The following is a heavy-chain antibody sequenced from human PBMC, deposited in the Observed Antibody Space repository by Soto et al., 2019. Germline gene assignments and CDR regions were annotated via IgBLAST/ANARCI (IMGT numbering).Heavy chain of an antibody. D-gene: IGHD2-15*01. V-gene: IGHV3-30*18. Sequence: GGSLRLSCAASGFTFSSYGMHWVRQAPGKGLEWVAVISYDGSNKYYADSVKGRFTISRDNSKNTLYLQMNSLTAEDTAVYFCAKRRGAGGHFDYWGQGALVTVSS. CDR3: AKRRGAGGHFDY. CDR1: GFTFSSYG. CDR2: ISYDGSNK. J-gene: IGHJ4*02.